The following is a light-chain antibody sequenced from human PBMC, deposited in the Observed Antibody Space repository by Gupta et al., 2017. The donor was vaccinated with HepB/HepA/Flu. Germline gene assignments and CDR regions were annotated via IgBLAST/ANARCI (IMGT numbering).Light chain of an antibody. CDR2: DSS. V-gene: IGKV3-11*01. J-gene: IGKJ1*01. CDR1: QNVGRY. CDR3: QHRADRPLTRP. Sequence: EIVLTQSPATLSLSPGERVTLSCRASQNVGRYLAWYQQKFGQAPRLLIYDSSNRATGIPPRFSGSGSGTDFTLTISSLEPEDFALYYCQHRADRPLTRPFGQGTKVEIK.